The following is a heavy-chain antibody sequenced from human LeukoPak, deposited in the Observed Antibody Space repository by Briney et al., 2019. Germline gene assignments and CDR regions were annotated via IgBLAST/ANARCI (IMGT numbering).Heavy chain of an antibody. CDR1: GMSFTNYY. CDR3: ARGDGYNFFDY. V-gene: IGHV3-53*01. D-gene: IGHD5-24*01. CDR2: FYVGGAT. J-gene: IGHJ4*02. Sequence: GGSLRLSCAVSGMSFTNYYMSWVRQAPGKGLEWVSVFYVGGATYYADSVKGRFTISRDNSENTLYLQMKSLRAEDTAVYYCARGDGYNFFDYWGQGTLVTVSS.